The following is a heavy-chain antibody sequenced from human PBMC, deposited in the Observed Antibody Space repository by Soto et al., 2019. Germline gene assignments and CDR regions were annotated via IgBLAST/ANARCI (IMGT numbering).Heavy chain of an antibody. D-gene: IGHD3-22*01. J-gene: IGHJ4*02. Sequence: EVQLVESGGGLVQPGGSLRLSCAASGFTFSSYWMHWIRQVPGKGLVWVSRINSEGYRTIYAYSVKGRFTISRDNAKNTLYLQMNSLRVEDTAVYYCARDYDSSGYNSGYWGQGTLVTVSS. V-gene: IGHV3-74*01. CDR2: INSEGYRT. CDR3: ARDYDSSGYNSGY. CDR1: GFTFSSYW.